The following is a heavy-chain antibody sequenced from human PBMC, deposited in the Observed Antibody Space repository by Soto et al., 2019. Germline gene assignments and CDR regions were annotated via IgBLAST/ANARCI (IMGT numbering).Heavy chain of an antibody. V-gene: IGHV3-7*01. CDR2: INEDGSDK. J-gene: IGHJ5*02. Sequence: GGSLRLSCVASEFTLTNYWMTWLRQAPGKGLEWVASINEDGSDKFHVDSLKGRFSISRDTAQNSLYLQMDSLTAEDTAIYYCAGPNGNLWGQGTLVTVSS. CDR1: EFTLTNYW. D-gene: IGHD1-26*01. CDR3: AGPNGNL.